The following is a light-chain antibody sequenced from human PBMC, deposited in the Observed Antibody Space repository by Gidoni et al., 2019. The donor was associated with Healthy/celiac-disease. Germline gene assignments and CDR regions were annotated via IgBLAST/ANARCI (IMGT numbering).Light chain of an antibody. V-gene: IGKV3-11*01. CDR1: QSVSSY. Sequence: IVLTPSPATLSLSPGDRATLSCRASQSVSSYLAWYQQKPGQAPRLLIYDASNRATGIPARFSGSGSGTDFTLTISSLEPEDFAVYYCQQRSNWPLTFXGXTKVEIK. J-gene: IGKJ4*01. CDR2: DAS. CDR3: QQRSNWPLT.